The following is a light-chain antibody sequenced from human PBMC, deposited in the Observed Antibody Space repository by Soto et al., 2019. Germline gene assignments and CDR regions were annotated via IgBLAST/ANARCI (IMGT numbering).Light chain of an antibody. J-gene: IGLJ2*01. CDR3: QVGDYSTDSVV. Sequence: SYELTQPPSVSVAPGQTATITCGGNNIGSKTVHWYQQKPGQAPVLVVYDDTHRPSGIPERFSGSNSGNTATLTISRVEAGDEADCYCQVGDYSTDSVVFGGGTKVTVL. V-gene: IGLV3-21*02. CDR1: NIGSKT. CDR2: DDT.